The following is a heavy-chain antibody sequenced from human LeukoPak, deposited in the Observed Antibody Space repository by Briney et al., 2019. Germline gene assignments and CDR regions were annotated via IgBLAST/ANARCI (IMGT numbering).Heavy chain of an antibody. CDR2: IIPIFGTA. D-gene: IGHD6-19*01. V-gene: IGHV1-69*06. Sequence: ASVKVSCKASGGTFSSYAISWVRQAPGQGLEWMGRIIPIFGTANYAQKFQGRVTITADKSTSTAYMELSSLRSEDTAVYYCARAPGGSSGWYNYHYYYMDVWGKGTTVTVSS. J-gene: IGHJ6*03. CDR3: ARAPGGSSGWYNYHYYYMDV. CDR1: GGTFSSYA.